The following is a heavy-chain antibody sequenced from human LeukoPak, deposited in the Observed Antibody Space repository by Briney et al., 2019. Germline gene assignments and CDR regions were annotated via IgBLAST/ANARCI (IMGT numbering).Heavy chain of an antibody. CDR3: ARHFITIFGVVIHDY. D-gene: IGHD3-3*01. J-gene: IGHJ4*02. CDR2: IYYSGST. Sequence: SETLSLTCTVSGGSISSGDYYWSWIRQPPGKGLEWIGYIYYSGSTYYNPSLKSRVTISVDTSKNQFSLKLSSVTAADTAVYYCARHFITIFGVVIHDYWGQGTLVTVSS. V-gene: IGHV4-30-4*08. CDR1: GGSISSGDYY.